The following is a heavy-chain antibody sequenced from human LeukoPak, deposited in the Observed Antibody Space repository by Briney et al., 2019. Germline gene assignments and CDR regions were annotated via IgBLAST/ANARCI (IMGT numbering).Heavy chain of an antibody. J-gene: IGHJ4*02. CDR1: GFTLSNDG. V-gene: IGHV3-21*01. D-gene: IGHD5-18*01. CDR3: ARQADTPMLIWSFTDY. CDR2: ISSSSSYI. Sequence: GGSLRLSCAASGFTLSNDGMSWVRQAPGKGLEWVTTISSSSSYIYYADSVKSRFTISRDNAKNSLYLQMNSLRAEDTALYYCARQADTPMLIWSFTDYWGQGTLVTVSS.